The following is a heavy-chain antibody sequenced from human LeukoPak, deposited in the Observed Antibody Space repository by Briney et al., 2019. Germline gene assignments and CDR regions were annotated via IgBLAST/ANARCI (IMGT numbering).Heavy chain of an antibody. CDR3: TRDGGNYNWFDP. Sequence: PGGSLRLSCAASGFTFSGFAIHWARHSSGKGLDWVGQIDKKEKGYAPAPAYAASVKGRFTISRDDSINTAYLRMKSLKTEDTALYYCTRDGGNYNWFDPWGEGTLVTVSS. D-gene: IGHD4/OR15-4a*01. CDR2: IDKKEKGYAP. V-gene: IGHV3-73*01. CDR1: GFTFSGFA. J-gene: IGHJ5*02.